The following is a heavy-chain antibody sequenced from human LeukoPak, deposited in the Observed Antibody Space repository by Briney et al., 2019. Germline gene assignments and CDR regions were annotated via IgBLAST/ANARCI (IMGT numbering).Heavy chain of an antibody. J-gene: IGHJ4*02. V-gene: IGHV4-59*01. CDR1: GGSITSYH. D-gene: IGHD5-24*01. CDR2: IYYSGST. Sequence: SETLSLTCTISGGSITSYHWSWIRQPPGKGLEWIGYIYYSGSTNYDPSLKSRVTISVDTSKNQFSLNLRSVTAADTAVYYCARGSRDGYNHFDYWGQGTLVTVSS. CDR3: ARGSRDGYNHFDY.